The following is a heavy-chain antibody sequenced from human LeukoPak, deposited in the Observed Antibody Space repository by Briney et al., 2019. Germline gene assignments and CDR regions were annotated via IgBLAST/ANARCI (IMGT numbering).Heavy chain of an antibody. CDR3: AREYEHDHGYVLRYFDDGLGY. CDR2: ISAYNGNT. CDR1: GYTFTSYG. Sequence: EASVKVSCKASGYTFTSYGISWVRQAPGQGLEWMGWISAYNGNTNYAQKLQGRVTMTTDTSTSTAYMELRSLRSDDTAVYYCAREYEHDHGYVLRYFDDGLGYWGQGTLVTVSS. V-gene: IGHV1-18*01. J-gene: IGHJ4*02. D-gene: IGHD3-9*01.